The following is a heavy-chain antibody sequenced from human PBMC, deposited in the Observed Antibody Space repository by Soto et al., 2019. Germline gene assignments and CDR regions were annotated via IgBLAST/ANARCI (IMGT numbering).Heavy chain of an antibody. Sequence: ASVKVSCKASGGTSSSYTISWVRQAPGQGLEWMGRIIPILGIANYAQKFQGRVTITADKSTSTAYMELSSLRSDDRAVYYCATDKPEPSPLGPLGYCYGMDVWGKGATVTVSS. V-gene: IGHV1-69*04. J-gene: IGHJ6*04. CDR1: GGTSSSYT. CDR3: ATDKPEPSPLGPLGYCYGMDV. CDR2: IIPILGIA. D-gene: IGHD1-1*01.